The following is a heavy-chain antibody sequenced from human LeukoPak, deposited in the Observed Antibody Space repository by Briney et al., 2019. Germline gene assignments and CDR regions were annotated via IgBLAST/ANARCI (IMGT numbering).Heavy chain of an antibody. CDR3: AKDRYCSSTSCVAGY. CDR2: ISGSGGST. Sequence: GGSLRLSCAASGFTFSSYAMSWVRQAPGKGLEWVSAISGSGGSTYYADSVKGRFTISRDNSKNTLYLQMNSLRAEDTAVYYCAKDRYCSSTSCVAGYWGQGTLVTVSS. V-gene: IGHV3-23*01. CDR1: GFTFSSYA. J-gene: IGHJ4*02. D-gene: IGHD2-2*01.